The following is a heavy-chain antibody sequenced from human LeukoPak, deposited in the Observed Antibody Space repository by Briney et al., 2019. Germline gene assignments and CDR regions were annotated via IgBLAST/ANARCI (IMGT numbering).Heavy chain of an antibody. CDR3: AHISSSYYYFDS. D-gene: IGHD6-13*01. CDR1: GFTFSSFW. Sequence: GGSLRLSYAASGFTFSSFWMHWVRQVPGKGLVWLARINSDGRNTNYADSVKGRFTISRDNAKNTMYLQMNSLRAEDTAVYYCAHISSSYYYFDSWGQGTLVTVSS. V-gene: IGHV3-74*01. CDR2: INSDGRNT. J-gene: IGHJ4*02.